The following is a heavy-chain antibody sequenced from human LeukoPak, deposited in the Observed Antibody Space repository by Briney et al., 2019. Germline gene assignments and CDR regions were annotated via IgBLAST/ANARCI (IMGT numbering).Heavy chain of an antibody. V-gene: IGHV4-30-4*01. CDR2: IYYSGST. D-gene: IGHD3-22*01. Sequence: PSQTLCLTCTVSGSSISSGDYYWSWIRQPQGKDLEWIGYIYYSGSTYYNPSLKSRVTISVDTSKNQFSLKLSSVTAADTAVYYCARAYYYDSSGYYDAFDIWGQGTMVTVSS. CDR3: ARAYYYDSSGYYDAFDI. J-gene: IGHJ3*02. CDR1: GSSISSGDYY.